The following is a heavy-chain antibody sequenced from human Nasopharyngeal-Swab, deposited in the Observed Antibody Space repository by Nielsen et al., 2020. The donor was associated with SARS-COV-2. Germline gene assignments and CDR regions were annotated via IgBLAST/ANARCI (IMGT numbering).Heavy chain of an antibody. Sequence: ASVKVSCKASGYTFTGYYMHWVRQAPGQGLEWMGGINPNSGGTNYAQKFQGRVTMTRDTSISTAYMELSRLRSDDTAVYYCARESIAAAGRDFDYWGQGTLVTVSS. D-gene: IGHD6-13*01. J-gene: IGHJ4*02. CDR3: ARESIAAAGRDFDY. CDR2: INPNSGGT. V-gene: IGHV1-2*02. CDR1: GYTFTGYY.